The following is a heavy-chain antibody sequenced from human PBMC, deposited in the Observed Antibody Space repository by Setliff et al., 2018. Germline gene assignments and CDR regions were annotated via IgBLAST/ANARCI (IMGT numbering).Heavy chain of an antibody. CDR1: GGSINNHH. CDR3: ARWGENSGRPDWRAFDI. Sequence: PSETLSLTCTVSGGSINNHHWNWIRQPPGKGLEWIGYVGYNGNTHYNPSLNSRVTMSVDTSKNQFSLKLTSVSAADTAAYYCARWGENSGRPDWRAFDIWGQGTMVTVSS. D-gene: IGHD1-26*01. J-gene: IGHJ3*02. V-gene: IGHV4-59*11. CDR2: VGYNGNT.